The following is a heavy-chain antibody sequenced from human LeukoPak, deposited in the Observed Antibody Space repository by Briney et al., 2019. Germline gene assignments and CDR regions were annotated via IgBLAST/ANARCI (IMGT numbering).Heavy chain of an antibody. CDR2: IYYSGST. V-gene: IGHV4-39*01. J-gene: IGHJ4*02. CDR1: GGSISSSSYY. Sequence: SETLSLTCTVSGGSISSSSYYWGWIRQPPGKGLEWIGSIYYSGSTYYNPSLKSRVTISVDTSKNQFSLKLSSVTAADTAVYYCARGAYCSSTSCRAYYFDYWGQGTLVTVSS. D-gene: IGHD2-2*01. CDR3: ARGAYCSSTSCRAYYFDY.